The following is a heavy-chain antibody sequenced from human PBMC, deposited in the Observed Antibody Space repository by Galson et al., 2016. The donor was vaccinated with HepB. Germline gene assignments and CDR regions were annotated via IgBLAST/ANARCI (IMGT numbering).Heavy chain of an antibody. D-gene: IGHD4-23*01. V-gene: IGHV3-33*01. CDR1: GFTFSTYG. Sequence: SLILSCAASGFTFSTYGMHWVRQAPGKGLEWVAVIWHDGSNKYYADSVKGRFTISGDSSTLYLQMNSLRAEDTAVYYCARDRLASGNHLDYWGQGTLVTVSS. CDR3: ARDRLASGNHLDY. CDR2: IWHDGSNK. J-gene: IGHJ4*02.